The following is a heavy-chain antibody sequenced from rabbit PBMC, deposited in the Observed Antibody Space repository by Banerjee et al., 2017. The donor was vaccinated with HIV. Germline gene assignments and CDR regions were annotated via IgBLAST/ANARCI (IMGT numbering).Heavy chain of an antibody. Sequence: QQQLVESGGGLVKPEGSLTLTCTASGFSFSSSYWMYWVRQAPGKGLEWIACINTSSGNTVYATWAKGRFTISRTSSTTVALQMTSLTAADTATYFCARETSGYHGYLDLWGQGTLVTV. CDR2: INTSSGNT. D-gene: IGHD7-1*01. V-gene: IGHV1S45*01. J-gene: IGHJ3*01. CDR1: GFSFSSSYW. CDR3: ARETSGYHGYLDL.